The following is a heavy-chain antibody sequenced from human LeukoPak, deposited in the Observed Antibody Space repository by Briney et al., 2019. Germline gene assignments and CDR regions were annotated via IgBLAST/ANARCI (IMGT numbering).Heavy chain of an antibody. J-gene: IGHJ4*02. CDR1: GFTVSSNY. Sequence: GGSLRLSCAASGFTVSSNYMSWVRQAPGKGLEWVSVIYSGGSTYYTGSVKGRFTISRDNSKNTLYLQMNSLRAEDTAVYYCAREDYDSSGYDYWGQGTLATVSS. CDR2: IYSGGST. D-gene: IGHD3-22*01. CDR3: AREDYDSSGYDY. V-gene: IGHV3-66*01.